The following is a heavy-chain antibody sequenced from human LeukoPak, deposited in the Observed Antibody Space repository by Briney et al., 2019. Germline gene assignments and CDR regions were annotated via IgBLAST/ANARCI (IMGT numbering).Heavy chain of an antibody. CDR3: AKDFSSWFGEFPPRFSYGMDV. Sequence: PGGPLRPSLAPSGLTFISYAMHWFRQAPGKGLSWVAIISYIGSNIYYADSVKGRFTISRDNSKNTLYLQMNSLRAEDTAVYYCAKDFSSWFGEFPPRFSYGMDVWGQGTTVTVSS. V-gene: IGHV3-30*04. D-gene: IGHD3-10*01. CDR2: ISYIGSNI. J-gene: IGHJ6*02. CDR1: GLTFISYA.